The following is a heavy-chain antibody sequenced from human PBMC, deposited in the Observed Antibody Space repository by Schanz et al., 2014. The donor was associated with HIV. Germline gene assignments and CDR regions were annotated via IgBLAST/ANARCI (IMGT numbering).Heavy chain of an antibody. Sequence: EEKLLESGGGLVQPGGSLRLSCAAAGFIFTDYAMSWVRQAPGKGLEWVSGISGSGDNTQYADSVKGRFTISRDNSKNTLLLQISGLRIDDTAVYSCVRGAWGTLWDIWGRGTQVTLS. CDR3: VRGAWGTLWDI. V-gene: IGHV3-23*01. CDR2: ISGSGDNT. D-gene: IGHD1-1*01. CDR1: GFIFTDYA. J-gene: IGHJ4*02.